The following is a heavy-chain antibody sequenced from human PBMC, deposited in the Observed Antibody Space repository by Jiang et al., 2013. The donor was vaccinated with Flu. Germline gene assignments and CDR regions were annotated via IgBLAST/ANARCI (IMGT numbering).Heavy chain of an antibody. Sequence: SGAEVKKSGASVKVSCKASGYTFTSYGISWVRQAPGQGLEWMGWISAYNGNTNYAQKLQGRVTMTTDTSTSTAYMELRSLRSDDTAVYYCARWSGIAVAGTRDGMDVWGQGTTGHRLL. CDR1: GYTFTSYG. CDR2: ISAYNGNT. CDR3: ARWSGIAVAGTRDGMDV. D-gene: IGHD6-19*01. J-gene: IGHJ6*02. V-gene: IGHV1-18*04.